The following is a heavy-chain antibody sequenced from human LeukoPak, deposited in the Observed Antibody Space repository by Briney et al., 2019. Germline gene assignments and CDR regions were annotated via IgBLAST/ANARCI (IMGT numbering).Heavy chain of an antibody. J-gene: IGHJ4*02. V-gene: IGHV5-10-1*01. CDR1: GYSYTSYW. Sequence: GESPKISCQASGYSYTSYWISWVRQMPGKGLEWMGRIEPSDSHTDYNPSFQGHVTISTDKSINTAYLQWSSLKASDTALYYCTSQRPIALANSDYWGQGTLVTVSS. CDR3: TSQRPIALANSDY. D-gene: IGHD6-19*01. CDR2: IEPSDSHT.